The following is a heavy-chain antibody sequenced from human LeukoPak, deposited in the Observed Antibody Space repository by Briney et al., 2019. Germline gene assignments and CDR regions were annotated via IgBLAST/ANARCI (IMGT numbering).Heavy chain of an antibody. D-gene: IGHD5-24*01. CDR3: ARGRDGYSY. CDR1: GYTFTSYY. CDR2: MNPNSGNS. Sequence: ASVKVSCNASGYTFTSYYINWVRQATGQGLEWMGWMNPNSGNSGYAQKFQGRVTITRNTSISTASMELSGLRSEDTAVYCCARGRDGYSYWGQGTLVTVS. V-gene: IGHV1-8*01. J-gene: IGHJ4*02.